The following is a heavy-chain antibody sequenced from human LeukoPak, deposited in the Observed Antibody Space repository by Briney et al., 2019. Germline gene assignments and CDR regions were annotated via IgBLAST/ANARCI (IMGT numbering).Heavy chain of an antibody. CDR2: IYYSGST. CDR3: ARGGGYCSSTSCYHFDY. CDR1: GGSISSYY. J-gene: IGHJ4*02. Sequence: SETLSLTCTVSGGSISSYYWSWIRQPPGKGLEWSGYIYYSGSTNYNPTLKRRVTISVDTSKNQFSLKLSSVTAADTAVYYCARGGGYCSSTSCYHFDYWGQETLDTVSS. D-gene: IGHD2-2*01. V-gene: IGHV4-59*01.